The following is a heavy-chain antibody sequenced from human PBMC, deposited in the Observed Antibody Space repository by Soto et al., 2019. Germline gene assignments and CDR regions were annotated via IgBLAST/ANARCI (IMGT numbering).Heavy chain of an antibody. J-gene: IGHJ5*02. CDR2: ISYDGSNK. D-gene: IGHD2-15*01. Sequence: LRLSCAASGFTFSSYAMHWVRQAPGKGLEWVAVISYDGSNKYYADSVKGRFTISRDNSKNTLYLQMNSLRAEDTAVYYCARAQYCSGGSCFTNWFDPWGQGTLVTVSS. CDR3: ARAQYCSGGSCFTNWFDP. V-gene: IGHV3-30-3*01. CDR1: GFTFSSYA.